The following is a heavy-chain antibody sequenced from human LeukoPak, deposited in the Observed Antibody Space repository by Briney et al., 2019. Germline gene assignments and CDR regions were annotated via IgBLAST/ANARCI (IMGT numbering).Heavy chain of an antibody. CDR2: ISSSSSYI. CDR1: GFTFSSYS. V-gene: IGHV3-21*01. CDR3: ARDWGVGAIDY. D-gene: IGHD1-26*01. Sequence: GGSLRLSCAASGFTFSSYSMNWVRQAPGKGLEWVSSISSSSSYIYYADSVKGRFTISRDNAKNSLYLQMNSLRAEDTAVYYCARDWGVGAIDYWGQGTLVTVSS. J-gene: IGHJ4*02.